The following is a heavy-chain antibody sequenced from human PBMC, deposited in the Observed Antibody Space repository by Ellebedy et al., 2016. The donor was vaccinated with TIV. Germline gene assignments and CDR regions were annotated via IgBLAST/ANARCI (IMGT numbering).Heavy chain of an antibody. Sequence: GESLKISCAASGFTVSYTYMSWVRQAPGKGLEWVSVIHTGGDTYYADSVKGRFTISRDSSKNTLYLQMNSLRAEDTAVYYCARRITGTYGDDALDIWGQGTMVTVSS. V-gene: IGHV3-53*01. CDR2: IHTGGDT. CDR3: ARRITGTYGDDALDI. J-gene: IGHJ3*02. D-gene: IGHD1-20*01. CDR1: GFTVSYTY.